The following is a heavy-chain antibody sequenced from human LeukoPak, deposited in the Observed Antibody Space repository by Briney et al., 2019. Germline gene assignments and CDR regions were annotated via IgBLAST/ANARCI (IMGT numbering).Heavy chain of an antibody. D-gene: IGHD6-19*01. CDR1: GGSISXXX. CDR3: ARHGGVAAFDY. J-gene: IGHJ4*02. CDR2: IYYSGST. Sequence: XVSGGSISXXXXXWIRXPPGXXXDWVRYIYYSGSTNYNPSLKSRVTISVDTSKNQFSLKLNSVTAADTAVYYCARHGGVAAFDYWGQGTLVTVSS. V-gene: IGHV4-59*08.